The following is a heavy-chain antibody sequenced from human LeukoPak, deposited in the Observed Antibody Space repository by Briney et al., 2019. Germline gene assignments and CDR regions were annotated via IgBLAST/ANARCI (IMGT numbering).Heavy chain of an antibody. CDR2: ISAYNGNT. CDR3: ARAAGYSSSWYAFDY. V-gene: IGHV1-18*01. J-gene: IGHJ4*02. CDR1: GYTFTSYG. Sequence: ASVKVSCKASGYTFTSYGISWVRQAPGQGLEWMGWISAYNGNTNYAQKFQGRVTITRNTSISTAYMELSSLRSEDTAVYYCARAAGYSSSWYAFDYWGQGTLVTVSS. D-gene: IGHD6-13*01.